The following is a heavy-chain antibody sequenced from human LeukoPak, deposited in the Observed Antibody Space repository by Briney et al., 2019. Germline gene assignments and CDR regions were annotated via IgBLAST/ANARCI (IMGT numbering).Heavy chain of an antibody. J-gene: IGHJ4*02. Sequence: ASVKVSCKASGYTFTDYYLHWVRQAPGQGLEWMGWINPKSGVTDSKMKFQGRVTMTRDSPISTAYMDLSSLRSDDTAVYYCARVNRGSLDYWGQGALVTVSS. V-gene: IGHV1-2*02. CDR2: INPKSGVT. CDR3: ARVNRGSLDY. D-gene: IGHD7-27*01. CDR1: GYTFTDYY.